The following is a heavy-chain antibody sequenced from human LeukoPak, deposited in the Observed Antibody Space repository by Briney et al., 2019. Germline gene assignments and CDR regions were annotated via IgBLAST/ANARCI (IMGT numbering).Heavy chain of an antibody. J-gene: IGHJ4*02. CDR3: AKENDEDPPTDY. CDR1: GGSISSGGYY. V-gene: IGHV4-31*03. Sequence: SETLSLTCTVSGGSISSGGYYWSWIRQHPGKGLEWIGYIYYSGSTYYNPSLKSRVNISVDTSKNQFSLKLSSVTAGDTAVYYWAKENDEDPPTDYGGQGTLVTVSS. CDR2: IYYSGST. D-gene: IGHD1-1*01.